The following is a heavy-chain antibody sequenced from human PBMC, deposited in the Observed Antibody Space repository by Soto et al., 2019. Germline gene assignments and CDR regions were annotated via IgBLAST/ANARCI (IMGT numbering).Heavy chain of an antibody. J-gene: IGHJ4*02. Sequence: SETLSLTCTVSGGSISSGGYYWSWIRQHPGKGLEWIGYIYYSGSTYYNPSLKSRVTISVDMSKNQFSLKLSSVTAADTAVYYCARAPSARVIDYWGQGTLVTVSS. CDR2: IYYSGST. CDR3: ARAPSARVIDY. V-gene: IGHV4-31*03. D-gene: IGHD6-6*01. CDR1: GGSISSGGYY.